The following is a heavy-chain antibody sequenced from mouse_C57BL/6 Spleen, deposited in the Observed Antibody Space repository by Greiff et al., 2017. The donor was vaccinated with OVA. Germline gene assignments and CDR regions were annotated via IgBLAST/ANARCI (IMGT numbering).Heavy chain of an antibody. Sequence: QVQLQQPGTELVKPGASVKLSCKASGYTFTSYWMPWVKQRPGQGLEWIGNINPSNGGTNYNEKFKSKATLTVDKSSSTAYMQLSSLTSEDSAVYYCARPLYYYGSSWAMDYWGQGTSVTVSS. CDR3: ARPLYYYGSSWAMDY. V-gene: IGHV1-53*01. D-gene: IGHD1-1*01. CDR1: GYTFTSYW. CDR2: INPSNGGT. J-gene: IGHJ4*01.